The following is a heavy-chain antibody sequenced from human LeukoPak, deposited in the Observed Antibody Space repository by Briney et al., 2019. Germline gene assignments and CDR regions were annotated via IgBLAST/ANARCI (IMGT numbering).Heavy chain of an antibody. J-gene: IGHJ6*03. Sequence: MASETLSLTCTVSGGSISSGSYYWSWIRQPAGKGLEWIGRIYTSGSTNYNPSLKSRVTISVDTSKNQFSLKLSSVTAADTAVYYCARGGGYCSGGSCYSYYYYYYMDVWGKGTTVTVSS. D-gene: IGHD2-15*01. CDR2: IYTSGST. CDR3: ARGGGYCSGGSCYSYYYYYYMDV. V-gene: IGHV4-61*02. CDR1: GGSISSGSYY.